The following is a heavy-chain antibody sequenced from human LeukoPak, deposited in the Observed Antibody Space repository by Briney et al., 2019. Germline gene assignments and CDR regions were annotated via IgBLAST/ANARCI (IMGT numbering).Heavy chain of an antibody. D-gene: IGHD6-19*01. CDR3: ARGQWPGNFDY. CDR2: INHSGST. V-gene: IGHV4-34*01. Sequence: SETLSLTCAVYGGSFSGYYWSWIRQPPGKGLEWIGEINHSGSTNYNPSLKSRVTISVDTSKNQFSLKLSSVTAADTAVYYCARGQWPGNFDYWGQGTLVTVSS. CDR1: GGSFSGYY. J-gene: IGHJ4*02.